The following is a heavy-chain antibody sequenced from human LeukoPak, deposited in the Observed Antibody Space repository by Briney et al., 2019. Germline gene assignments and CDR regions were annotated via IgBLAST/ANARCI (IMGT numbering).Heavy chain of an antibody. CDR3: ARHYYDYVWGSYGIDY. CDR1: GYSFTSYW. D-gene: IGHD3-16*01. CDR2: IYPGDSDT. V-gene: IGHV5-51*01. J-gene: IGHJ4*02. Sequence: GESLKISCKGSGYSFTSYWIGWVRQMPGKGLEWMGIIYPGDSDTRYTPSFQGQVTISADKSISTAYLQWSSLKASDTAMYYCARHYYDYVWGSYGIDYWGQGTLVTVSS.